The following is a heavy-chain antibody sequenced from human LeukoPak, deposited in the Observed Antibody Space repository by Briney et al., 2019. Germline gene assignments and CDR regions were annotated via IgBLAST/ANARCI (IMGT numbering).Heavy chain of an antibody. CDR1: GFTFNDYA. Sequence: PGRSLRLSCAASGFTFNDYAMHWVRQAPGQGLEWVSGISWNSGRIGYADSVKGRFTISRDNAKNSLYLQMSSLRAEDTALYYCAKDTSHDYWGQGTLVTVSS. CDR3: AKDTSHDY. V-gene: IGHV3-9*01. CDR2: ISWNSGRI. J-gene: IGHJ4*02.